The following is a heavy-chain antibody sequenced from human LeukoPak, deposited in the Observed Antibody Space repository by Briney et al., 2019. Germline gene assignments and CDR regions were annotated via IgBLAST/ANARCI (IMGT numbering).Heavy chain of an antibody. CDR2: ISASGGST. J-gene: IGHJ4*02. CDR3: AKDQDANYFDY. CDR1: EFTFSSYA. D-gene: IGHD2-8*01. Sequence: GGSRRLSCAASEFTFSSYAMNWVRQAPGKGLEWVSAISASGGSTYYADSVKGRFSISRDNSKNTLYLQMNSLRAEDTAVYYCAKDQDANYFDYWGQGTLVTVSS. V-gene: IGHV3-23*01.